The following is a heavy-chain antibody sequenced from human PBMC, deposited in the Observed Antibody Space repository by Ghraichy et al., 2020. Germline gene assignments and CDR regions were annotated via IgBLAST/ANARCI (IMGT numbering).Heavy chain of an antibody. Sequence: SCAASGLSFSSHAMSWVRQAPGKGLAWVSLISGSGSTTYYADSVKGRFTVSRDNSKNTLYLQMNSLRAEDTAVYFCAKGPRITIIGVVVRGWFDPWGRGTLVTVSS. CDR3: AKGPRITIIGVVVRGWFDP. D-gene: IGHD3-3*01. CDR1: GLSFSSHA. V-gene: IGHV3-23*01. J-gene: IGHJ5*02. CDR2: ISGSGSTT.